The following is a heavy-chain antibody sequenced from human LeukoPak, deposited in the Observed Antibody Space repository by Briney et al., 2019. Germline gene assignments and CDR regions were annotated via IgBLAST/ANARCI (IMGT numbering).Heavy chain of an antibody. Sequence: ASVKVSCKASGYTFTGYYMHWVRQAPGQGLEWMGWINPNSGGTNYAQKFQGRVTMTRDTSISTAYMELSRLRSDDTAVYYCARLGRGSTSLIYGMDVWGQGTTVTVSS. CDR1: GYTFTGYY. CDR3: ARLGRGSTSLIYGMDV. J-gene: IGHJ6*02. D-gene: IGHD2-2*01. V-gene: IGHV1-2*02. CDR2: INPNSGGT.